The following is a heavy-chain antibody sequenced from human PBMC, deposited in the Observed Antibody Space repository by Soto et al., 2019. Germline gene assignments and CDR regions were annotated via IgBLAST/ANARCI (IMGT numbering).Heavy chain of an antibody. D-gene: IGHD3-10*01. CDR3: ASVITMVRGVLEY. J-gene: IGHJ4*02. CDR1: GVSMSRSTYY. V-gene: IGHV4-39*01. Sequence: QLHLQESGPGLVRPSETLSLTCTVSGVSMSRSTYYWGWIRQPPGKGLEWVGSIYSSGTTYYNPSPKSRLTISADTSNNQFSLKLTSVTAADTAVYYCASVITMVRGVLEYWGQGTLVSVSS. CDR2: IYSSGTT.